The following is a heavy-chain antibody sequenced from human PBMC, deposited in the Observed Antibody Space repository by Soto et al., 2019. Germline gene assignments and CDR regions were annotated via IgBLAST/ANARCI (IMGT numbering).Heavy chain of an antibody. V-gene: IGHV5-10-1*01. Sequence: GESLKISCTGFGYTFTTFWISWVRQVPGKGLEWMGRIEPRDSQTNYSPSFQGHVTISVDKSISTAYLQWDSLKASDTAMYYCARLFCSTDTCDSWFDPWGQGTLVTVSS. CDR2: IEPRDSQT. CDR1: GYTFTTFW. J-gene: IGHJ5*02. D-gene: IGHD1-26*01. CDR3: ARLFCSTDTCDSWFDP.